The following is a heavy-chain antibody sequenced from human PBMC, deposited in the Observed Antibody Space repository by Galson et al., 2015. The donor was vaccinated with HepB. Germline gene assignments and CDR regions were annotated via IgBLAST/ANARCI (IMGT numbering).Heavy chain of an antibody. CDR3: AREVWGGYSGYEYYFDY. Sequence: QSGAEVKKPGASVKVSCKASGYPFTSYGISWVRQAPGQGLEWMGWISAYNGNTNYAQKLQGRVTMTTDTSTSTAYMELRSLRSDDTAVYYCAREVWGGYSGYEYYFDYWGQGTLVTVSS. CDR2: ISAYNGNT. V-gene: IGHV1-18*01. CDR1: GYPFTSYG. J-gene: IGHJ4*02. D-gene: IGHD5-12*01.